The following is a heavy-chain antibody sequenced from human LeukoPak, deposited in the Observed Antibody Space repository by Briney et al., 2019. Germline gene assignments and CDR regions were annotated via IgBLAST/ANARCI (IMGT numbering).Heavy chain of an antibody. J-gene: IGHJ6*03. CDR2: TYYRSKWYN. Sequence: SQTLSLTCAISGDSVSSNSAAWNWIRQSPSRGLEWLGRTYYRSKWYNDYAVSVKSRITINPDTSKNQFSLQLNSVTPEDTAVYYCARGLLQRIYCSSTSCYGVMRVVIGDYYYMDVWGKGTTVTVSS. CDR3: ARGLLQRIYCSSTSCYGVMRVVIGDYYYMDV. CDR1: GDSVSSNSAA. D-gene: IGHD2-2*01. V-gene: IGHV6-1*01.